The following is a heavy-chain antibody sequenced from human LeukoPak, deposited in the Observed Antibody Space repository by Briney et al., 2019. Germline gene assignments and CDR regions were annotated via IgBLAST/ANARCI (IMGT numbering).Heavy chain of an antibody. CDR2: ITHSSSST. D-gene: IGHD6-19*01. Sequence: PGGSLRLSCAASGFTFSSYSMNWVRQAPGKGLEWVSGITHSSSSTYYGDSVKGRFTISRDNSKNTLYLQMNSLRVEDTAIYYCAKDRGSGWSGFFDYWGQGTLVTVAS. CDR3: AKDRGSGWSGFFDY. V-gene: IGHV3-23*01. CDR1: GFTFSSYS. J-gene: IGHJ4*02.